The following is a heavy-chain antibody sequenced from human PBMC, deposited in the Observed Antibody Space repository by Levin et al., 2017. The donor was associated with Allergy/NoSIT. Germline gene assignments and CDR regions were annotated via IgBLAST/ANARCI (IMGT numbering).Heavy chain of an antibody. Sequence: PGGSLRLSCAASGFTFSSYSMNWVRQAPGKGLEWVSSISSSSSYIYYADSVKGRFTISRDNAKNSLYLQMNSLGAEDTAVYYCARDRDCSGGSCYGWGQGTLVTVPS. D-gene: IGHD2-15*01. J-gene: IGHJ4*02. CDR1: GFTFSSYS. CDR3: ARDRDCSGGSCYG. V-gene: IGHV3-21*01. CDR2: ISSSSSYI.